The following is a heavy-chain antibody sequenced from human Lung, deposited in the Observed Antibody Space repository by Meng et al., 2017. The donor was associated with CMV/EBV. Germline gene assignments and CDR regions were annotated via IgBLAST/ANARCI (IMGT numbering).Heavy chain of an antibody. CDR2: ISWNSGRI. CDR3: AKGLYGGNSGGIAY. V-gene: IGHV3-9*03. J-gene: IGHJ4*02. CDR1: GYSFDDYA. Sequence: SLCLSCAASGYSFDDYAMHWVRQAPGKGLEWVSDISWNSGRIGYANSMKGRFTISRDNAKNSLYLQMNSLRAEDMALYYCAKGLYGGNSGGIAYWGQGNXVNVYS. D-gene: IGHD4-23*01.